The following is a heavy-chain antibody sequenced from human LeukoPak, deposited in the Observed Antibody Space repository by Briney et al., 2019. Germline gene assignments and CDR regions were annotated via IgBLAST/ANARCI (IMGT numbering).Heavy chain of an antibody. Sequence: PGGSLRLSCAASGFTFSSYAMSWVRQAPGKGLEWVSAISGSGGSTYYADSVKGRFTISRDNSKNTLYLQMNSLRAEDTTVYYCARGRDSSGYYAFDIWGQGTMVTVSS. CDR3: ARGRDSSGYYAFDI. V-gene: IGHV3-23*01. J-gene: IGHJ3*02. CDR2: ISGSGGST. CDR1: GFTFSSYA. D-gene: IGHD3-22*01.